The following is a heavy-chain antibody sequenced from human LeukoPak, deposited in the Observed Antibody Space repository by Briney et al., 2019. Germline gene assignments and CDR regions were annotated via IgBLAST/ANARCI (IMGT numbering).Heavy chain of an antibody. D-gene: IGHD3-22*01. V-gene: IGHV3-21*04. J-gene: IGHJ4*02. Sequence: GGSLRLSCAASGFTFSNYTMNWVRQAPGKGLEWVSSISSISSYIHYADSVKGRFSISRDNAKNSLYLQMNSLRAEDTAAYYCAKDLKTQFRYYSESSGHPTKFDYWGQGTLVTVSS. CDR3: AKDLKTQFRYYSESSGHPTKFDY. CDR1: GFTFSNYT. CDR2: ISSISSYI.